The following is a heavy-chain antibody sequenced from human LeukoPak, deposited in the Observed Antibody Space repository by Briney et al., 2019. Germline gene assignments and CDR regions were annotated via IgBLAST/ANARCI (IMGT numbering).Heavy chain of an antibody. J-gene: IGHJ4*02. CDR1: GFTFSDYY. CDR3: VRDGPLRGFDY. CDR2: ISSSSTYT. Sequence: GGSLRLSCAASGFTFSDYYMSWIRQAPGKGLEWLSYISSSSTYTKYADSVKGRFTISRDNAKNSLYLQMNSLRAEDTAVYYCVRDGPLRGFDYWGQGTLVTVSS. V-gene: IGHV3-11*05.